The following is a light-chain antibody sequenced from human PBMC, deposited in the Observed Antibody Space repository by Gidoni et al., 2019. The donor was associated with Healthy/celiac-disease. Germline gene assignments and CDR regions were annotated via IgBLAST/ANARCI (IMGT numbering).Light chain of an antibody. Sequence: EIVLTQSPGTLSLSQGERDTLSCRASKSVSRSYLACYQQKPGQAPRLLIYGASSRTTGIPDRFSVSGSGTYFTLTISILEPEDFAVYYCHQYGSSPMYTFGQXTKLEIK. J-gene: IGKJ2*01. CDR1: KSVSRSY. CDR3: HQYGSSPMYT. V-gene: IGKV3-20*01. CDR2: GAS.